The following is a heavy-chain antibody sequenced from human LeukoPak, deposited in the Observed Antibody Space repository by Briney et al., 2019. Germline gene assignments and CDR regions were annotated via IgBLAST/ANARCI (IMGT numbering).Heavy chain of an antibody. CDR2: ISGNGGST. Sequence: GGSLRLSCAGSGFSFSNSAVSWVRQAPEKGLEWVSFISGNGGSTYYADSVKGRFAISRDNSRNTLYLQMNSLRVEDTAVYYCAKDPDITMATWGQGTLVTVSS. CDR3: AKDPDITMAT. V-gene: IGHV3-23*01. J-gene: IGHJ4*02. CDR1: GFSFSNSA. D-gene: IGHD3-10*01.